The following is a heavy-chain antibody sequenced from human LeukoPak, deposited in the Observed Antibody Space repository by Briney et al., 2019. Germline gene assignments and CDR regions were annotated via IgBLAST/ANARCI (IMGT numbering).Heavy chain of an antibody. D-gene: IGHD4-11*01. Sequence: ASVKVSCKASGYTFTSYDINWVRQATGQGLEWMGWMNPNSGNTGYAQKFQGRVTMTRNTSISTAYMELSSLRSEDTAVYYCARKRTVTRNWFDPWGKGTLVTVSS. CDR2: MNPNSGNT. J-gene: IGHJ5*02. V-gene: IGHV1-8*01. CDR1: GYTFTSYD. CDR3: ARKRTVTRNWFDP.